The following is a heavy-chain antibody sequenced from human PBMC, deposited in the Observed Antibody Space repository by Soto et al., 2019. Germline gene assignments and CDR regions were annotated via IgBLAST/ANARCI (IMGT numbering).Heavy chain of an antibody. CDR3: ARQLAYCGGDCFTEPIEY. D-gene: IGHD2-21*02. CDR2: VNPRSGDT. CDR1: GYTFINYY. J-gene: IGHJ4*02. Sequence: QAQLVQSGAEVKKPGASVKVSCKTSGYTFINYYIHWVRQAPGQGLEWMGWVNPRSGDTNYAQKFQGRVTMTRDTSISTAYMELSSLGSDDTAVFYCARQLAYCGGDCFTEPIEYWGQGTLVTVSS. V-gene: IGHV1-2*02.